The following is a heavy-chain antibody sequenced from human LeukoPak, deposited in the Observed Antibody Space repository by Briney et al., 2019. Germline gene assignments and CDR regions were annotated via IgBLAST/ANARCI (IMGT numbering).Heavy chain of an antibody. CDR1: GFTFDDYA. D-gene: IGHD3-22*01. CDR2: ISWNSGSI. Sequence: LRLSCAASGFTFDDYAMHWVRQAPGKGLEWVSGISWNSGSIGYADSVKGRFTISRDNAKNSLYLRMNSLRAEDTALYYCAKDKGGYYDSSGCIDYWGQGTLVTVSS. CDR3: AKDKGGYYDSSGCIDY. J-gene: IGHJ4*02. V-gene: IGHV3-9*01.